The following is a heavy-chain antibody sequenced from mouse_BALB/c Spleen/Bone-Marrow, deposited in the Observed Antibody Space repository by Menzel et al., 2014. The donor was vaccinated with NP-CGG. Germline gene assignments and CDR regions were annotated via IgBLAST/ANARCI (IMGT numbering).Heavy chain of an antibody. J-gene: IGHJ1*01. CDR2: INPSYGRT. CDR3: ARWGFSYWSFDV. V-gene: IGHV1S81*02. Sequence: VQLQQSGAELVKPGASVKLSCKASGYTFTSYWMHWVKQRPGQGLEWIGEINPSYGRTNYNEKFKSKATLTVDKSSSTAYIQISRLTSEASEVSYCARWGFSYWSFDVWGPGTTVTVSS. CDR1: GYTFTSYW.